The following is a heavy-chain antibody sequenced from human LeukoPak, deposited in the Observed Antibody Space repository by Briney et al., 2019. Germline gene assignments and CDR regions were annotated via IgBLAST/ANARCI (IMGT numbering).Heavy chain of an antibody. J-gene: IGHJ4*02. D-gene: IGHD3-3*01. V-gene: IGHV3-33*06. CDR2: IWYDGSNK. CDR1: GFTITSYV. Sequence: PGGSLRLSCTASGFTITSYVTSWVRQAPGKGLEWVAVIWYDGSNKYYADSVKGRFTISRDNSKNTLYLQMNSLRADDTAVYYCAKDPIIDNFWSGPFDNWGQGTLVTVSS. CDR3: AKDPIIDNFWSGPFDN.